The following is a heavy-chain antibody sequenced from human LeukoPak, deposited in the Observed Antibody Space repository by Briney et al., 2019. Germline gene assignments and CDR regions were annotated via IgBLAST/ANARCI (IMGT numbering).Heavy chain of an antibody. CDR3: VTLRGGVILSG. V-gene: IGHV4-39*01. Sequence: SETLSLTCTVSGGSISSSSYYWGWVRQPPGKGLEHIGSISYSGSAYYNPSLKSRVTMSVDTSKNQFSLKLSSVTAADTAVFYCVTLRGGVILSGWGQGTLVTVSS. J-gene: IGHJ4*02. CDR2: ISYSGSA. CDR1: GGSISSSSYY. D-gene: IGHD3-16*01.